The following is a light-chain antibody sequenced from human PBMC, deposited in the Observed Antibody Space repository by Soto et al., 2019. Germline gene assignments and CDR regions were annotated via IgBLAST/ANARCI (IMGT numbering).Light chain of an antibody. CDR3: QQFGSSTWT. V-gene: IGKV3-20*01. Sequence: EIVLTQSPGTLSLSPGERATLSCRASQSVSSSYLAWYQHKPGQAPRLLIYGTSFSATGIPDRFSGSGSGTDFTLTISRLEPEDFAVYYCQQFGSSTWTFGQGTKVEIK. CDR2: GTS. CDR1: QSVSSSY. J-gene: IGKJ1*01.